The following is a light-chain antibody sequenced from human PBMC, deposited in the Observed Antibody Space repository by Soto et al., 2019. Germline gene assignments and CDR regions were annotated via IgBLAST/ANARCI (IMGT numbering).Light chain of an antibody. CDR2: SAS. CDR3: QQYGNSPVT. V-gene: IGKV3-20*01. CDR1: QSVSNNF. J-gene: IGKJ1*01. Sequence: ETLLTQSAGTLCLSAWERSTLSCRCSQSVSNNFFAWYQHKPGQAPRLLIYSASTRPTGITDRFSGGGSGTDFTLTISRLEPEDLAAYFCQQYGNSPVTFGPGTKVDIK.